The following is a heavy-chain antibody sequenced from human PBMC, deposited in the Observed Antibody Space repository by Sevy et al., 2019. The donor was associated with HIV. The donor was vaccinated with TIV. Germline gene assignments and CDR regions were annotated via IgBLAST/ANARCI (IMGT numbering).Heavy chain of an antibody. CDR2: TSYDGSHK. CDR1: GFIFSNFA. D-gene: IGHD1-26*01. Sequence: GGSLRLSCAVSGFIFSNFAMHWVRQAPGKGLEWVAVTSYDGSHKYYADSVKGRFTVSRDNSRNILSLEMNNLRRDYTAVYYCARGENDDEFFQYWGQGTLVTVSS. V-gene: IGHV3-30*04. J-gene: IGHJ1*01. CDR3: ARGENDDEFFQY.